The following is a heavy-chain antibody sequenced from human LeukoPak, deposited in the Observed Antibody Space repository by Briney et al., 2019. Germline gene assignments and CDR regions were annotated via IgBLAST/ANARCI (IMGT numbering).Heavy chain of an antibody. V-gene: IGHV1-18*01. J-gene: IGHJ5*02. CDR1: GSTFSMYS. D-gene: IGHD6-13*01. Sequence: ASVKISCKASGSTFSMYSINWVRQAPGQGLEWMGWTRTYNYNTNYAEKFQGRVTMTTDTSTMTVYMEVRSLRSDDTAVYYCARGRSGAGTLGDWIDPWGQGTLVSVSS. CDR2: TRTYNYNT. CDR3: ARGRSGAGTLGDWIDP.